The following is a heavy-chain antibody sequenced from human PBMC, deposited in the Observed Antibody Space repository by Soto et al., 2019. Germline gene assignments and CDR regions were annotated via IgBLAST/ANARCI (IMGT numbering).Heavy chain of an antibody. Sequence: GGSLRLSCAASGFTFSSYGMHWVRQAPGKGLEWVAVIWYDGSNKYYADSVKGRFTISRDNSKNTLYLQMNSLRAEDTAVYYCAREENIEQWLVLGGYWGQGTLVTVSS. CDR2: IWYDGSNK. D-gene: IGHD6-19*01. CDR3: AREENIEQWLVLGGY. V-gene: IGHV3-33*01. J-gene: IGHJ4*02. CDR1: GFTFSSYG.